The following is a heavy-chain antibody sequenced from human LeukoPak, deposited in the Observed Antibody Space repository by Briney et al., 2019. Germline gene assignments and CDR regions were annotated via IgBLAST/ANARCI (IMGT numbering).Heavy chain of an antibody. J-gene: IGHJ4*02. V-gene: IGHV4-59*12. CDR1: GGSFSGYY. CDR2: IYYSGST. CDR3: ARGTRHYGSGSYYLPFDY. D-gene: IGHD3-10*01. Sequence: SETLSLTCAVYGGSFSGYYWSWIRQPPGKGLEWIGYIYYSGSTSYNPSLKSRVTISVDTSKNQFSLKLSSVTAADTAVYYCARGTRHYGSGSYYLPFDYWGQGTLVTVSS.